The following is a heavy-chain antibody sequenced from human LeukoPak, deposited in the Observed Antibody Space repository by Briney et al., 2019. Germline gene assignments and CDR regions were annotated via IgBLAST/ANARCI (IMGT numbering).Heavy chain of an antibody. Sequence: KPGGSLRLSCAASGFTFNNAWMSWVRQAPGKGLEWVGHIKSNADGGTTDYAAPVKGRFTISRDDSKNTLYLQMNSLKIEDTAVYYCTIGPLDYWGQGTQVTVSS. V-gene: IGHV3-15*01. CDR1: GFTFNNAW. CDR2: IKSNADGGTT. J-gene: IGHJ4*02. CDR3: TIGPLDY. D-gene: IGHD1-14*01.